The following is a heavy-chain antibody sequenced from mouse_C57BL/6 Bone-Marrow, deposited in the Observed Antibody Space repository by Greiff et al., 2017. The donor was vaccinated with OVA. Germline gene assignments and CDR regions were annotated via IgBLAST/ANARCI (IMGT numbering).Heavy chain of an antibody. V-gene: IGHV1-22*01. CDR2: INPNNGGT. CDR1: GYTFTDYN. J-gene: IGHJ4*01. D-gene: IGHD1-1*01. CDR3: ARYYYGSSNYAMDY. Sequence: EVQLQHSGPELVKPGASVKMSCKASGYTFTDYNMHWVKQSHGKSLEWIGYINPNNGGTSYNQKFKGKATLTVNKSSSTAYMELRSLTSEDSAVYYCARYYYGSSNYAMDYWGQGTSVTVSS.